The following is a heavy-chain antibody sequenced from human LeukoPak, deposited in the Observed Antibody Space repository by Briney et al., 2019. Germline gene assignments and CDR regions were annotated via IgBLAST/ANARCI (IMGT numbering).Heavy chain of an antibody. D-gene: IGHD2-2*01. Sequence: SVTVSCKASGCTFSSYAISWVRQAPGPGLEWMGGIIPFFGTANYAQKFQGRVTITSDESTSTAYMELSSLRSEDTAVYYCARATVVVPAALYNWFDPWGQGTLVTVSS. CDR2: IIPFFGTA. CDR3: ARATVVVPAALYNWFDP. CDR1: GCTFSSYA. J-gene: IGHJ5*02. V-gene: IGHV1-69*01.